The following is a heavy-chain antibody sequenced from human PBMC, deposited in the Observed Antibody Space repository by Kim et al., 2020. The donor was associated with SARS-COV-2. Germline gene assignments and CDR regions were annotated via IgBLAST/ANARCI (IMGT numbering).Heavy chain of an antibody. CDR1: GFTFSDYF. V-gene: IGHV3-11*06. CDR3: GRDTTTAAADNYCYYGMDV. D-gene: IGHD6-13*01. J-gene: IGHJ6*02. CDR2: ISSSSTYT. Sequence: GGSLRLSCAASGFTFSDYFMSWIRQAPGKGLEWVSYISSSSTYTNYADSVKGRFTISRDNAKNSLYLQMHSLRAEDTAVYYCGRDTTTAAADNYCYYGMDVWGQGTAVTVSS.